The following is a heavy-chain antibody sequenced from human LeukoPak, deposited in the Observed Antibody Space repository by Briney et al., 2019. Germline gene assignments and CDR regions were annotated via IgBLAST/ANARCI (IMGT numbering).Heavy chain of an antibody. Sequence: GASVKVSCKASGGTFSSYAISWVRQAPGQGLEWMGGIIPIFGTANYAQKFQGRVTITADESTSTAYMELSSLRSEDTAVYYCARDLAAAGFWLLGMDVWGQGSTVTVSS. V-gene: IGHV1-69*01. D-gene: IGHD6-13*01. J-gene: IGHJ6*02. CDR1: GGTFSSYA. CDR3: ARDLAAAGFWLLGMDV. CDR2: IIPIFGTA.